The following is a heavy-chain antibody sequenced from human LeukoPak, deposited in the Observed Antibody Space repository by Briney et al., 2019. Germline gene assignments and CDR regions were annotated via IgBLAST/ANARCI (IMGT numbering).Heavy chain of an antibody. Sequence: ASVKVSCKASGYTFTGYYMHWVRQAPGQGLEWMGWINPSSGVTNYAQKFQGRVTMTRDTSISTAYMELNWLTSDDTAVYSCARGGGHFDYWGQGTLVTVSS. J-gene: IGHJ4*02. V-gene: IGHV1-2*02. CDR2: INPSSGVT. CDR3: ARGGGHFDY. CDR1: GYTFTGYY. D-gene: IGHD2-15*01.